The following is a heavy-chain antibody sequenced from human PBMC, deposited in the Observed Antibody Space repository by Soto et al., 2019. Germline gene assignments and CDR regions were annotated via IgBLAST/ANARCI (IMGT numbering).Heavy chain of an antibody. V-gene: IGHV4-31*03. Sequence: SETLSLTCTVSGGSISSGGYYWSWIRQHPGKGLEWTGYIYYSGSTYYNPSLKSRVTISVDTSKNQFSLKLSSVTAADTAVYYCARAIRNYSRYYYYGMDVWGQGTTVTVSS. CDR1: GGSISSGGYY. J-gene: IGHJ6*02. CDR2: IYYSGST. CDR3: ARAIRNYSRYYYYGMDV. D-gene: IGHD1-7*01.